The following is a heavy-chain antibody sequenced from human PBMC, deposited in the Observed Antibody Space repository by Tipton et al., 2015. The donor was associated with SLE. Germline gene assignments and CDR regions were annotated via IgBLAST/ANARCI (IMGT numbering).Heavy chain of an antibody. D-gene: IGHD4-17*01. V-gene: IGHV4-38-2*02. Sequence: TLSLTCSVSGFWIRSAFNWGWSRQPPGKGLEWIGIIYHTGTTHYNPSLQRRVAMSVDTSKNQFSLKLRSVTAADTALYYCARDRDGDDRDVLDIWGQGTLVTVSS. CDR1: GFWIRSAFN. CDR2: IYHTGTT. CDR3: ARDRDGDDRDVLDI. J-gene: IGHJ3*02.